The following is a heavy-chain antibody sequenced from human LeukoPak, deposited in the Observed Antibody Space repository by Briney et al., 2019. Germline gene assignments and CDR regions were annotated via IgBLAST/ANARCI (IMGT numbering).Heavy chain of an antibody. J-gene: IGHJ4*02. D-gene: IGHD6-6*01. Sequence: GGSLRLSCAASGFTFSSYEMNWVRQAPGKGLEWVAVMRSGDGDTTYADSVRGRFTISRDNSKNRLDLQMNSLRPEDTAVYYCVRDFPENWQLVPLLDYWGQGTLVTVSS. CDR1: GFTFSSYE. CDR2: MRSGDGDT. CDR3: VRDFPENWQLVPLLDY. V-gene: IGHV3-23*01.